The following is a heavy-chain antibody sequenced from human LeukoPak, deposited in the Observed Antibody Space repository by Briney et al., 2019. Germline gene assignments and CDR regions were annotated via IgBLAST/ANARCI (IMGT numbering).Heavy chain of an antibody. J-gene: IGHJ4*02. V-gene: IGHV3-21*01. D-gene: IGHD1-14*01. CDR2: ISGSSYYI. CDR1: GFTLSSYS. Sequence: GGSLRLSCAASGFTLSSYSMNCVRQAPGKRLEWVSSISGSSYYIYYADSVKGRFTISRDNAKNSLYLQMNSLRVEDTAVYYCARDFSGTTGPFDSWGRGTLVTVSS. CDR3: ARDFSGTTGPFDS.